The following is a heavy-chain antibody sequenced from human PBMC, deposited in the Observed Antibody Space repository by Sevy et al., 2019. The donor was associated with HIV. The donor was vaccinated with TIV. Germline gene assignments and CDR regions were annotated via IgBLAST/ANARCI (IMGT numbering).Heavy chain of an antibody. CDR1: GFTFSNYW. D-gene: IGHD2-15*01. CDR2: LNQDASEI. CDR3: ARDGGLGYCTGASCNRYYYYYGLDV. J-gene: IGHJ6*02. Sequence: GGSLRLSCAASGFTFSNYWMTWVRLAPVKGLEWVAYLNQDASEIDYVDSVKGRFIISRDNAENSLYLQMNSLRVEDTAVYYCARDGGLGYCTGASCNRYYYYYGLDVWGQGTTVTVSS. V-gene: IGHV3-7*01.